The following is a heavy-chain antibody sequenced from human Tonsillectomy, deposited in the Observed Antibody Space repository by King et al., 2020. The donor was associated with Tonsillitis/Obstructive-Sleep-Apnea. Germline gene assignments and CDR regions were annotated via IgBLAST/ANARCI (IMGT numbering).Heavy chain of an antibody. D-gene: IGHD1-1*01. J-gene: IGHJ5*02. CDR1: RFTFSSYW. CDR3: ARLANWHLNWFDP. V-gene: IGHV3-7*01. Sequence: VQLVESGGGLVQPGGSLRLSCAASRFTFSSYWMSWVRQAPGKGLEWVANIKQDGSEKYYVDSVKGRFTISRDNAKNSLYLQMNSLRAEDTAVYYCARLANWHLNWFDPWGQGTLVTVSS. CDR2: IKQDGSEK.